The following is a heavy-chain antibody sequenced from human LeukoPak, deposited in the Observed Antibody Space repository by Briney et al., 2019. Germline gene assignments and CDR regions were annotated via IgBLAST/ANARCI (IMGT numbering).Heavy chain of an antibody. CDR1: GFTFDDYG. CDR3: AKDYVVRGVIRYFDY. J-gene: IGHJ4*02. Sequence: RPGGSLRLSCAASGFTFDDYGMGWVRKPPGKGLEWVSGIIWIGGSTGYADSVKGRFTISRDNAKNSLYLQMNSLRAEDTALYYCAKDYVVRGVIRYFDYWGQGTLVTVSS. D-gene: IGHD3-10*01. CDR2: IIWIGGST. V-gene: IGHV3-20*04.